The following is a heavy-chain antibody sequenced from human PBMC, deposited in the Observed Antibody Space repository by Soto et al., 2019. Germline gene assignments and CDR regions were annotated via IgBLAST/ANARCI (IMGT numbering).Heavy chain of an antibody. Sequence: QITLQESGPTLVKPTQTLTLTCSVSGFSLSTSGVGVGWIRQSPGKALEWLALIYWDDDKRYRPSLKDRLIITKDTSKNQVVLAMTNVGPVDTATYYCPRRPPATLKYSDSWGQGTLVTVSS. D-gene: IGHD2-15*01. CDR1: GFSLSTSGVG. V-gene: IGHV2-5*02. CDR2: IYWDDDK. CDR3: PRRPPATLKYSDS. J-gene: IGHJ5*01.